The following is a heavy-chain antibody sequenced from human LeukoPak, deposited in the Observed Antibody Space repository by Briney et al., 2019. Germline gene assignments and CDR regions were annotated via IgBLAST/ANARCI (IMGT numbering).Heavy chain of an antibody. CDR2: IDHSGST. Sequence: SETLSLTCAVYGGSFRGYYWNWIRQPPETGLEWIGEIDHSGSTNYNPSLKSRVTISVDTSKNQFSLKPNSVTAADTAVYYCAVATYGRRFDYWGQGTLVTVSS. V-gene: IGHV4-34*01. CDR1: GGSFRGYY. D-gene: IGHD3-10*01. J-gene: IGHJ4*02. CDR3: AVATYGRRFDY.